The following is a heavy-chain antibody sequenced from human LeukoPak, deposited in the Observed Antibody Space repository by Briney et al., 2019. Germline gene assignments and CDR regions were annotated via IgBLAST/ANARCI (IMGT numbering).Heavy chain of an antibody. CDR2: IYSGGST. Sequence: PGGSLRLSCAASGFTVSSNYMSWVRQAPGKGLEWVSVIYSGGSTYYADSVKGRFTISRDNSKNTLYLQMNSLRAEDTAVYYCARDDYYDSSGSFADYWGQGTLVTVSS. CDR1: GFTVSSNY. CDR3: ARDDYYDSSGSFADY. V-gene: IGHV3-66*01. D-gene: IGHD3-22*01. J-gene: IGHJ4*02.